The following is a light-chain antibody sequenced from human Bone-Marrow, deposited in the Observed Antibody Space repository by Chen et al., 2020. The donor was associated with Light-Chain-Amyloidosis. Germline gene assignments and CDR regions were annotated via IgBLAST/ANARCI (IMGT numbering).Light chain of an antibody. CDR2: RDT. Sequence: YALTHPPPVSVSPGQTARITCSGDDLPTKYAYWYQQKPGQAPVLVIHRDTERPSGISERFSGSSSGTTATLTISGVQAEDEADYHCQSADSSGTYEVIFGGGTKLTVL. J-gene: IGLJ2*01. V-gene: IGLV3-25*03. CDR3: QSADSSGTYEVI. CDR1: DLPTKY.